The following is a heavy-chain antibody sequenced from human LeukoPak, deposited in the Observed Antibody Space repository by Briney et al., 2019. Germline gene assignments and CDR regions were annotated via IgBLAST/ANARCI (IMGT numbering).Heavy chain of an antibody. D-gene: IGHD6-19*01. CDR3: ARAAVAGYFYYYYYMDV. CDR2: IKQDGSEK. J-gene: IGHJ6*03. V-gene: IGHV3-7*01. CDR1: GFTFSSYS. Sequence: HPGGSLRLSCAASGFTFSSYSMSWVRQAPGKGLEWVANIKQDGSEKYYVDSVKGRFTISRDNAKNSLYLQMNSLRAEDTAVYYCARAAVAGYFYYYYYMDVWGKGTTVTISS.